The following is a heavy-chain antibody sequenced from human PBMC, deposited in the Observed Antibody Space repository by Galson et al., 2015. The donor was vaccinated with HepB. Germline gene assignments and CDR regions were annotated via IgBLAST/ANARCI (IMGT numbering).Heavy chain of an antibody. CDR1: GFTFSSYG. Sequence: SLRLSCAASGFTFSSYGMHWVRLAPGKGLEWVAVIWYDGSNKYYADSVKGRFTISRDNSKNTLYLQMNSLRAEDTAVYYCAATAITIFGVGRDYWGQGTLVTVSS. V-gene: IGHV3-33*01. D-gene: IGHD3-3*01. CDR2: IWYDGSNK. CDR3: AATAITIFGVGRDY. J-gene: IGHJ4*02.